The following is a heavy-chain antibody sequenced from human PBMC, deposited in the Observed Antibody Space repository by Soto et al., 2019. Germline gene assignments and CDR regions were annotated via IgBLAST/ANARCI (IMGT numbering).Heavy chain of an antibody. D-gene: IGHD2-8*02. CDR3: TRDLNHDTGP. CDR1: GFTFSGYW. CDR2: ISPDGSEE. J-gene: IGHJ5*02. V-gene: IGHV3-7*04. Sequence: GGSLRLSCAASGFTFSGYWMTWVRQAPGKGLEGVANISPDGSEEYYVDSVKGRFTISRDNAKNSVYLQMNSLRGEDTALYYCTRDLNHDTGPWDQGTQVTVSS.